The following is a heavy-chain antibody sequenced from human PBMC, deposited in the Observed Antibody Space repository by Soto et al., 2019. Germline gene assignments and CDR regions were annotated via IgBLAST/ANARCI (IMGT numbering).Heavy chain of an antibody. J-gene: IGHJ4*03. V-gene: IGHV5-10-1*01. CDR1: GYILTSSW. Sequence: PGESLKISCAASGYILTSSWITWVRHIPGKGLEWMATIDPTNSNINYNPSFRGHVTLSVDKSASTAYLEWISLRASDTAIYYCARLRGVGGGGDYWGQGTLVTVSS. CDR3: ARLRGVGGGGDY. D-gene: IGHD3-10*01. CDR2: IDPTNSNI.